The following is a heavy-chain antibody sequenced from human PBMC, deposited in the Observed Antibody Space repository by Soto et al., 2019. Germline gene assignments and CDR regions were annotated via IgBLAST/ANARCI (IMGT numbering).Heavy chain of an antibody. Sequence: QVGLQEWGPGLVKPSQTLSLKCSVSGGSITTGGRYWSWIRQLPGKGLEWIGDIYYSGNTYYNASLKSRVTTSVEAAKNPFSLKPSSVTAAAAAVYYCAQALVFTGGDGFDIWRQGRLVTVSS. CDR3: AQALVFTGGDGFDI. V-gene: IGHV4-31*02. CDR1: GGSITTGGRY. J-gene: IGHJ3*02. CDR2: IYYSGNT. D-gene: IGHD1-1*01.